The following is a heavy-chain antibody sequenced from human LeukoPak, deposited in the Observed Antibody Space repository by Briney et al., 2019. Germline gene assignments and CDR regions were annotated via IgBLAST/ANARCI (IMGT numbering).Heavy chain of an antibody. V-gene: IGHV5-51*01. CDR2: IYPGDSDT. D-gene: IGHD3-3*01. CDR1: GYSFTSYW. CDR3: ARPPHVLRLGYAFDI. Sequence: GESLKISCKGSGYSFTSYWIGWARQIPGKGLEWMGIIYPGDSDTRYSPSFQGQVTISADNFISTAYLEWSSLKASDTAMYYCARPPHVLRLGYAFDIWGQGTMVTVSS. J-gene: IGHJ3*02.